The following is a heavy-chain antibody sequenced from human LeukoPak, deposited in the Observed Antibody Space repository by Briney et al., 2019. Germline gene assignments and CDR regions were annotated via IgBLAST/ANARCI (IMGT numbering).Heavy chain of an antibody. CDR2: IIGSDDNT. V-gene: IGHV3-23*01. CDR1: GFTFSSYV. Sequence: GGSLRLSCAASGFTFSSYVMSWVRQAPGKALEWVSTIIGSDDNTYYADSVKGRFTISRDNSKNTLYLQTNSLRAEDTAVYYCAKGKYSSGWYVFDYWGQGTLVTVSS. D-gene: IGHD6-19*01. J-gene: IGHJ4*02. CDR3: AKGKYSSGWYVFDY.